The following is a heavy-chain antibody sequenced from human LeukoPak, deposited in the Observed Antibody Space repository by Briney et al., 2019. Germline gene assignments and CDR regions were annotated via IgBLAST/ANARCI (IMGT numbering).Heavy chain of an antibody. CDR2: INPNSGGT. J-gene: IGHJ3*02. CDR3: ARNHGGGAFDI. CDR1: GYTFTGYY. D-gene: IGHD4-23*01. Sequence: GASVKVSCKASGYTFTGYYMHWVRQAPGQGLEWMGWINPNSGGTNYAQKFQGRVTMTRDTSTSTVYMELSSLRSEDTAVYYCARNHGGGAFDIWGQGTMVTVSS. V-gene: IGHV1-2*02.